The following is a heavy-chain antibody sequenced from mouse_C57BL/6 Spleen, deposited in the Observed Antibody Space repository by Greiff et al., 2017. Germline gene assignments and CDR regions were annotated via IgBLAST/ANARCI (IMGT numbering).Heavy chain of an antibody. CDR1: GYTFTSYW. CDR2: IDPSDSYT. Sequence: QVQLQQPGAELVRPGTSVKLSCTASGYTFTSYWMHWVKQRPGQGLEWIGVIDPSDSYTNYNQKFKGKATLTVDTSSSSAYMQLSSLTSEDSAVYYCAKANWEMGDYFDYWGQGTTLTVSS. J-gene: IGHJ2*01. D-gene: IGHD4-1*01. CDR3: AKANWEMGDYFDY. V-gene: IGHV1-59*01.